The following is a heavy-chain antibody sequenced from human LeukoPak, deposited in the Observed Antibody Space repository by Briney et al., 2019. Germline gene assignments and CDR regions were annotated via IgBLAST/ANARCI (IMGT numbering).Heavy chain of an antibody. V-gene: IGHV3-23*01. J-gene: IGHJ4*02. CDR3: AKGLYCGGDCYYFDY. D-gene: IGHD2-21*02. Sequence: SGGSLRLPCAASGFTFSSYAMNWVRQAPGKGLEGLEWVSRISGSGDGTYYADSVKGRFTISRDNSKNTLYLQMNSLRAEDTAVYYCAKGLYCGGDCYYFDYWGQGSLVTVSS. CDR1: GFTFSSYA. CDR2: ISGSGDGT.